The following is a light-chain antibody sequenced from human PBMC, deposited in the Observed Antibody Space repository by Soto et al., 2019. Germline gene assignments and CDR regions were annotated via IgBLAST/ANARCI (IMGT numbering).Light chain of an antibody. J-gene: IGLJ2*01. Sequence: QSVLTQPPSASGSPGQSVTISCTGTRSDIGGYNYVSWYQQHPGKAPKLMIYEVSRRPSGVPDRFSGSTSGNTASLTVSGLQAEDEADYYCSSYAGSNTYVVFGGGTKVTVL. CDR2: EVS. CDR3: SSYAGSNTYVV. CDR1: RSDIGGYNY. V-gene: IGLV2-8*01.